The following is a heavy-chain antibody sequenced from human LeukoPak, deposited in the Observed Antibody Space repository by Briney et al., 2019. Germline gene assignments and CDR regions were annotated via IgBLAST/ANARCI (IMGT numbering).Heavy chain of an antibody. V-gene: IGHV3-21*01. CDR2: ISSSSSYI. J-gene: IGHJ4*02. Sequence: GGSLRLSCAASGFTFSRYNMNWVRQAPGKGLEWVSSISSSSSYIYYADSVKGRFTISRDNAKNSLYLQTNSLRAEDTAVYYCAGSGSYVVGFDYWGQGTLVTVSS. CDR3: AGSGSYVVGFDY. D-gene: IGHD1-26*01. CDR1: GFTFSRYN.